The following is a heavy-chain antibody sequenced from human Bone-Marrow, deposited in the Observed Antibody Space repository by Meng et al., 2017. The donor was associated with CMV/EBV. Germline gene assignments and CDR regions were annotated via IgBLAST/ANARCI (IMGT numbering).Heavy chain of an antibody. D-gene: IGHD2-2*02. J-gene: IGHJ6*02. CDR2: ISSSGSTI. CDR3: ATPFVVVPAAILGYYGMDV. V-gene: IGHV3-48*03. Sequence: GGSLRLSCAASGFTFSSYEMNWVRQAPGKGLEWVSYISSSGSTIYYADSVKGRFTISRDNAKNALYLQMNSLSAEDTAVYYCATPFVVVPAAILGYYGMDVWGQGTTVTVSS. CDR1: GFTFSSYE.